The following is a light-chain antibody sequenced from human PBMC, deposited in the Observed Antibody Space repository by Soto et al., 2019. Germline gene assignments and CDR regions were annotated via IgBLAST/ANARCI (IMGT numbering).Light chain of an antibody. CDR3: QQYNNWPLT. V-gene: IGKV3-15*01. Sequence: EIVMTQSPATLSVSPGGRATLSCRASQSVRGNLAWYQQKPGQAPRLLIYGASTWATGIPARFSGSGSGTEFTLTISSLQSEDFAVYYCQQYNNWPLTFGGGTNVEIK. J-gene: IGKJ4*01. CDR2: GAS. CDR1: QSVRGN.